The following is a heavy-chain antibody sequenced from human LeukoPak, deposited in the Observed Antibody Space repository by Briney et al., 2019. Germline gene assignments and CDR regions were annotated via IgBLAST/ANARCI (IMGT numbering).Heavy chain of an antibody. Sequence: PGGSLRLSCAASGFTFSSYWMHWVRQAPGKGLVWVSRINSDGSSTRYADSVKGRFTISRDNAKNTLYLQMNSLRAEDTAVYYCARDRRTTGAPEDYWGQGTLVTVSS. V-gene: IGHV3-74*01. CDR3: ARDRRTTGAPEDY. J-gene: IGHJ4*02. D-gene: IGHD7-27*01. CDR2: INSDGSST. CDR1: GFTFSSYW.